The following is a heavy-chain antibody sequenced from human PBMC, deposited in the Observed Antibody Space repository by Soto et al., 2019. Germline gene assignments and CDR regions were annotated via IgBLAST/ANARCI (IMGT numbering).Heavy chain of an antibody. CDR3: AKDSLAHSSSYYYGMDV. CDR1: GFTFSSYG. D-gene: IGHD6-6*01. V-gene: IGHV3-30*18. CDR2: ISYDGSNK. Sequence: GGSLRLSCAASGFTFSSYGMHWVRQAPGKGLEWVAVISYDGSNKYYADSVKGRFTISRDNSKNTLYLQMNSLRAEDTAVYYCAKDSLAHSSSYYYGMDVWGQGTTVTVSS. J-gene: IGHJ6*02.